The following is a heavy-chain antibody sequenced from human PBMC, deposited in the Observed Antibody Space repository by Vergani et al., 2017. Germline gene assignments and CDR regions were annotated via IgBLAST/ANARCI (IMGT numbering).Heavy chain of an antibody. CDR1: GFKLDEYW. D-gene: IGHD1-26*01. CDR2: MKEDGADK. CDR3: AREGHLVGPDLDY. Sequence: EVHLVESGGGLVQPGGSLRLPCVGPGFKLDEYWMSWVRQAPGKGLEWVADMKEDGADKKYVDSVKGRFTISRDNAKNSLFLQMNSLRAEDTAVYFCAREGHLVGPDLDYWGQGTLVTVSS. J-gene: IGHJ4*02. V-gene: IGHV3-7*01.